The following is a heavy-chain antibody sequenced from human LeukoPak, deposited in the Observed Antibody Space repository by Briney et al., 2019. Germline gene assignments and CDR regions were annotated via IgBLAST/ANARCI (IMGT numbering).Heavy chain of an antibody. D-gene: IGHD2-15*01. CDR3: AKDQAPRAARVIYFDY. CDR1: GFTFSSYW. J-gene: IGHJ4*02. CDR2: ISDGGVRT. Sequence: GGSLRLSCAASGFTFSSYWMHWVRQAPGKGLVWVSGISDGGVRTYYADSVKGRFTISRDNSKNTLFLHMDSLRVEDTAVYYCAKDQAPRAARVIYFDYWGQGNLVTVSS. V-gene: IGHV3-23*01.